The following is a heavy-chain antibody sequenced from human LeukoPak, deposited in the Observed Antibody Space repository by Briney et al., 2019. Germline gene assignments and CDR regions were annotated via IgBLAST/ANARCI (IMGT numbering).Heavy chain of an antibody. CDR2: IYYSGHT. V-gene: IGHV4-39*01. CDR3: ARLRSTSHDAYDI. D-gene: IGHD2-2*01. J-gene: IGHJ3*02. Sequence: PSETLSLTCTVSGGSISSSSHYWGWIRQPPGKGLEWIGSIYYSGHTYYNASLKSRVTISVDTSKNQFSLKLSSVTAADTAVYYCARLRSTSHDAYDIWGQGTMVTVSS. CDR1: GGSISSSSHY.